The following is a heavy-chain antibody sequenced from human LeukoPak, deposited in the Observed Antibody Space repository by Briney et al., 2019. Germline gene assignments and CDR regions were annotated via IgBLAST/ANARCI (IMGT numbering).Heavy chain of an antibody. J-gene: IGHJ4*02. D-gene: IGHD3-3*01. CDR2: ISYSGKT. V-gene: IGHV4-39*01. CDR1: GSSVSNSDFY. CDR3: AMNDFWSGYYGH. Sequence: PSETLSLTCIVSGSSVSNSDFYWGWIRQPPGRGLEWIGNISYSGKTFYNPSLKSRVTISADTTQNQLSLRLTSVTAADTAVYFCAMNDFWSGYYGHWGQGILVTVSS.